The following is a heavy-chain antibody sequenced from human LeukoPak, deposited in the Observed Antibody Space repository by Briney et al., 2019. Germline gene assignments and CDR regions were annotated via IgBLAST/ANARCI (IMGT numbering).Heavy chain of an antibody. CDR3: ARTPLWFGEFAYYFDY. Sequence: SETLSLTCAVYGGSFSGYYWSWIRQPPEKGLEWIGEINHSGSTNYNPSLKSRVTISVDTSKNQFSLKLSSVTAADTAVYYCARTPLWFGEFAYYFDYWGQGTLVTVSS. J-gene: IGHJ4*02. CDR1: GGSFSGYY. D-gene: IGHD3-10*01. CDR2: INHSGST. V-gene: IGHV4-34*01.